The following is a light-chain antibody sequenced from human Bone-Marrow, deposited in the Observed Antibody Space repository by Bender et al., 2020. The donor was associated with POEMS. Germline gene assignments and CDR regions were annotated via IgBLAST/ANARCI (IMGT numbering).Light chain of an antibody. CDR1: SIGRNP. V-gene: IGLV1-44*01. CDR2: ADD. Sequence: QSVLTQPPSASGTPGQRVTISCSGGSIGRNPINWYQQLPGTAPRLVIYADDRRPSGVPNRFSASKSGSSASLAISGLQAEDAAEYYCVGRDERLNDSLYGGGTKLSVL. J-gene: IGLJ3*02. CDR3: VGRDERLNDSL.